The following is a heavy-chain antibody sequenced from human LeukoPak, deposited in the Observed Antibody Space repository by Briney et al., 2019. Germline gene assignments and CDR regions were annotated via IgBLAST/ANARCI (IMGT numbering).Heavy chain of an antibody. V-gene: IGHV3-13*01. J-gene: IGHJ3*02. CDR2: IGTGGDT. Sequence: GGSLRLSCAASGFIFSSYDMHWVRQATRKGLEWVSGIGTGGDTHYPDSVKGRFTISRQNAKNSLDLQMNSLRAGDTAVYYCARAARYYGSSGAHAFDIWGQGTMVTVS. CDR1: GFIFSSYD. CDR3: ARAARYYGSSGAHAFDI. D-gene: IGHD3-22*01.